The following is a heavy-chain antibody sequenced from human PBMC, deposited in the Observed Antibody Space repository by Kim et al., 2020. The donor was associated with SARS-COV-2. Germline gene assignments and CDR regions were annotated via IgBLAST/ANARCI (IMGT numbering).Heavy chain of an antibody. D-gene: IGHD3-3*01. J-gene: IGHJ4*02. Sequence: SETLSLTCTVSGGSISSSSYYWGWIRQPPGKGLEWIGSIYYSGSTYYNPSLKSRVTISVDTSKNQFSLKLSSVTAADTAVYYCASHEGERITIFGVVIHPDYWGQGTLVTVSS. V-gene: IGHV4-39*01. CDR1: GGSISSSSYY. CDR3: ASHEGERITIFGVVIHPDY. CDR2: IYYSGST.